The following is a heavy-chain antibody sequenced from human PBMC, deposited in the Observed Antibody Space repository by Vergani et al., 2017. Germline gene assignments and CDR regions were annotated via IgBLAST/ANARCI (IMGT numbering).Heavy chain of an antibody. CDR3: ARAGYSGYDASD. J-gene: IGHJ4*02. CDR2: ISSSSSYI. V-gene: IGHV3-21*01. CDR1: GYTFSSYS. Sequence: VQLVQSGAEVKKPGASVKVSCKASGYTFSSYSMNWVRQAPGKGLEWVSSISSSSSYIYYADSVKGRFTISRDNAKNSLYLQMNSLRAEDTAVYYCARAGYSGYDASDWGQGTLVTVSS. D-gene: IGHD5-12*01.